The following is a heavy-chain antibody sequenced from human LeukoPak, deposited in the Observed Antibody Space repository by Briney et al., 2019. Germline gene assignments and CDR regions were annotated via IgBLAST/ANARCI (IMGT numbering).Heavy chain of an antibody. Sequence: PSETLSLTCTVSGGSISSSSYYWGWIRQPPGKGLEWIGEINHSGSTNYNPSLKSRVTISVDTSKNQFSLKLSSVTAADTAVYYCARGCVQSGTCRPSQYWGQGTLVTVSS. J-gene: IGHJ4*02. CDR2: INHSGST. CDR3: ARGCVQSGTCRPSQY. D-gene: IGHD3/OR15-3a*01. CDR1: GGSISSSSYY. V-gene: IGHV4-39*07.